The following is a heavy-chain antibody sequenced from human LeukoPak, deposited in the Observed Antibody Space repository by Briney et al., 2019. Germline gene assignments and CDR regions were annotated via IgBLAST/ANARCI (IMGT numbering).Heavy chain of an antibody. V-gene: IGHV3-23*01. CDR2: ISGSGGST. CDR3: ARGRYGDYLFDY. D-gene: IGHD4-17*01. Sequence: GGSLRLSCAASGFTFSSYAMHWVRQAPGKGLEWVSAISGSGGSTYYADSVKGRFTISRDNAKNSLFLQMNSLGDEDTAVYYCARGRYGDYLFDYWGQGTLVTVSS. J-gene: IGHJ4*02. CDR1: GFTFSSYA.